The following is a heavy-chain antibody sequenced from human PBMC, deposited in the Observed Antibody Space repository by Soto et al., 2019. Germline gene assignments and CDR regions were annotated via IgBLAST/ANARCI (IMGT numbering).Heavy chain of an antibody. D-gene: IGHD1-1*01. V-gene: IGHV4-39*01. CDR1: RDSISKSNYH. CDR2: IHXSGRP. Sequence: XXTLSLTCIVSRDSISKSNYHWGWIRQPPGKGLEWXGSIHXSGRPNYNPSLXXRVTISVXXXKTELYLKVTSVNATDTAVYYCARHPIIPTTGLLDCWGQGTPVTVS. J-gene: IGHJ4*02. CDR3: ARHPIIPTTGLLDC.